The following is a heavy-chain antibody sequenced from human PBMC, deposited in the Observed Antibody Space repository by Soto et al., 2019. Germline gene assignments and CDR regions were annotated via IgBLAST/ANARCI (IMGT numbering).Heavy chain of an antibody. D-gene: IGHD3-16*01. J-gene: IGHJ3*02. V-gene: IGHV3-48*03. CDR1: GFTFSSYE. CDR3: ARGGLDAFDI. Sequence: GGSLRLSCAASGFTFSSYEMNWVRQAPGKGLEWVSYISSSGSTIYYADSVKGRFTIARDNAKNSLYRQMNSLRAEDTAVYYCARGGLDAFDIWGQGTMVTVSS. CDR2: ISSSGSTI.